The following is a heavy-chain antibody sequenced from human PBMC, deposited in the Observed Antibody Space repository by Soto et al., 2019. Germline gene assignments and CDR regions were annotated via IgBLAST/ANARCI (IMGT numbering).Heavy chain of an antibody. CDR3: ARGEQYSGRIFDY. CDR1: GDSVSSNTAG. Sequence: QVQLQQSGPGLVKPSQTLLLTCDISGDSVSSNTAGWNWVRQSPSRGLEWLGRTYYRSKWYYDYALSVRNRITINPDTSKNQYSLQLNSVTPEDTAVYYCARGEQYSGRIFDYWGQGTLVTVSS. D-gene: IGHD1-26*01. CDR2: TYYRSKWYY. V-gene: IGHV6-1*01. J-gene: IGHJ4*01.